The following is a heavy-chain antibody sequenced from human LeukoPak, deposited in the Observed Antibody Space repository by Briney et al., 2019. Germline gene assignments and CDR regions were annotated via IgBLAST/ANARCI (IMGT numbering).Heavy chain of an antibody. J-gene: IGHJ5*02. CDR3: ARDIPTDYDSSGYYSYNWFDP. V-gene: IGHV4-34*01. D-gene: IGHD3-22*01. CDR2: INHSGST. CDR1: GGSIGSFY. Sequence: SETLSLTCSVSGGSIGSFYWSWIRQPPGKGLEWIGEINHSGSTNYNPSLKSRVTISVDTSKNQFSLKLSSVTAADTAVYYCARDIPTDYDSSGYYSYNWFDPWGQGTLVTVSS.